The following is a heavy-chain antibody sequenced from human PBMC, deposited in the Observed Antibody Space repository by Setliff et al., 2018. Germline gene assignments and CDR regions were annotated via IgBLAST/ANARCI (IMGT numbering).Heavy chain of an antibody. CDR2: INAGNGNT. D-gene: IGHD3-9*01. Sequence: ASVKVSCKASGYTFTSYAIHWVRQAPGQRLEWMGWINAGNGNTKYSQEFQDRVTITRDTSASIAFMELSSLRAEDTAIYYCANHNPARRALNGTPLDNWGQGTLVTVSS. J-gene: IGHJ4*02. CDR1: GYTFTSYA. CDR3: ANHNPARRALNGTPLDN. V-gene: IGHV1-3*03.